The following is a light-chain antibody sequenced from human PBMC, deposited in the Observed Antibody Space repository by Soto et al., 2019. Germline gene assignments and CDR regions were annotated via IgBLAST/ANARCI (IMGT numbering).Light chain of an antibody. V-gene: IGLV1-44*01. Sequence: QSVLTQPPSASGTPGQRVTISCSGSSSNIGSNNVNWYQQLPGTAPKLLIYSNNQRPSGVPDRFSGSKSGTSASLAISGLQSEDEAYYYCAAWDDSLNGYVFGTGTKLTVL. CDR2: SNN. CDR1: SSNIGSNN. J-gene: IGLJ1*01. CDR3: AAWDDSLNGYV.